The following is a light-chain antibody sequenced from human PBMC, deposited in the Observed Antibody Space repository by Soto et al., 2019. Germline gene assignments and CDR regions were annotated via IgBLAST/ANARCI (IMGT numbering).Light chain of an antibody. CDR1: QGISTS. Sequence: DIQLTQSPSLLSASVGDRVTITCRASQGISTSLAWYQQKPGKAPKLLIYAASTVHSGVPSRFSGSGSGTEFTLTISSLQPEDFATYYCQQFNSYPITFGQGTRLEIK. J-gene: IGKJ5*01. V-gene: IGKV1-9*01. CDR2: AAS. CDR3: QQFNSYPIT.